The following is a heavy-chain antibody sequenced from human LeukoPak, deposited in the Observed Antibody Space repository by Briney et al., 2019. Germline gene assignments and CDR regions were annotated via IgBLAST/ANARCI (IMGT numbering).Heavy chain of an antibody. J-gene: IGHJ6*04. CDR1: GFTFSSYE. V-gene: IGHV3-48*03. CDR3: AREKPYGTDV. CDR2: ISSSGSTI. Sequence: PGGSLRLSCAASGFTFSSYEMNWVRQAPGKGLEWVSYISSSGSTIYYADSVKGRFTISRDNAKNSLYLQMNSLRAEDTAVYYCAREKPYGTDVWGKGTTVTVSS.